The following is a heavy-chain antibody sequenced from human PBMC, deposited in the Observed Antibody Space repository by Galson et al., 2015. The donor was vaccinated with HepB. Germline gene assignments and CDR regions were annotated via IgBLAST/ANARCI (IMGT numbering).Heavy chain of an antibody. Sequence: SVKVSCKASGYTFTSYDINWVRQATGQGLEWMGWMNPNSGNTGYAQEFQGRVTMTRNTSISTAYMELSSLRSEDTAVYYCARVKSSSSWYWFDPWGQGTLVTVSS. CDR2: MNPNSGNT. V-gene: IGHV1-8*01. CDR3: ARVKSSSSWYWFDP. D-gene: IGHD6-13*01. CDR1: GYTFTSYD. J-gene: IGHJ5*02.